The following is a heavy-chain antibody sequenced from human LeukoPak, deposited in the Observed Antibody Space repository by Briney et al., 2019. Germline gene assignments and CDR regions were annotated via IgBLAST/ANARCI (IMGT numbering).Heavy chain of an antibody. D-gene: IGHD2-21*02. CDR3: ARDLARPHCGGDCRGSTPEYYQH. CDR2: IIPIFGTA. J-gene: IGHJ1*01. Sequence: SMKVSCKASGGTFSSYAISWVRQAPGQGLEWMGGIIPIFGTANYAQKFQGRVTITADESTSTAYMELSSLRSEDTAVYYCARDLARPHCGGDCRGSTPEYYQHWGQGTLVTVSS. CDR1: GGTFSSYA. V-gene: IGHV1-69*01.